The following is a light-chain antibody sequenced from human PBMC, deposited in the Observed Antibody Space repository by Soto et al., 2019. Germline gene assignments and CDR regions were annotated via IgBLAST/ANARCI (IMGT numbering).Light chain of an antibody. CDR2: DVS. CDR1: SSDVGGYNY. CDR3: SSYISSTTLI. J-gene: IGLJ2*01. Sequence: QSALAQPASASGSPGQSITISCTGSSSDVGGYNYVSWYQQHPGEAPKLMIYDVSNRPSGVSDRFSGSKSGNTASLTVSGLQAEDEADYYCSSYISSTTLIFGGGTKLTVL. V-gene: IGLV2-14*01.